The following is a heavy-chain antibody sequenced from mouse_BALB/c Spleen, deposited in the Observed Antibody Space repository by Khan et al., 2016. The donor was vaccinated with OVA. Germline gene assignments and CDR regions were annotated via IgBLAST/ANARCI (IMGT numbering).Heavy chain of an antibody. V-gene: IGHV1-7*01. CDR1: GYTFTTYW. CDR2: IDPSTGYT. J-gene: IGHJ3*01. Sequence: QVQLQQSGAELAKPGASVKMSCKASGYTFTTYWMHWVKQRPGQGLEWIGYIDPSTGYTEYNQKFKDKATLTTAKSSSTAYMQLSSLTSDDYAVYYCARRGLDGIFTYCGQGTLVTVSA. D-gene: IGHD2-1*01. CDR3: ARRGLDGIFTY.